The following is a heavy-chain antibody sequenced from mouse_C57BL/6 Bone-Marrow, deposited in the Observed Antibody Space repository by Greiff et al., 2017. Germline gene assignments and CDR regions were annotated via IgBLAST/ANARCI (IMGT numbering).Heavy chain of an antibody. V-gene: IGHV2-5*01. J-gene: IGHJ4*01. D-gene: IGHD2-5*01. CDR1: GFSLTSYG. Sequence: VKLMESGPGLVQPSQSLSITCTVSGFSLTSYGVHWVRQSPGKGLEWLGVIWRGGSTDYNAAFMSRLSITKDNSKSQVFFKMNSLQADDTAIYYCAKKDYYSNSYAMDYWGQGTSVTVSS. CDR3: AKKDYYSNSYAMDY. CDR2: IWRGGST.